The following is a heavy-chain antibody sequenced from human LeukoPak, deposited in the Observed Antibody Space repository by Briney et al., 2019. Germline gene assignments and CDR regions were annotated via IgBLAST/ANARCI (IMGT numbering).Heavy chain of an antibody. D-gene: IGHD4-17*01. Sequence: GGSLRLSCAASGFTFSAYVMHWVRQAPGKGLEWVAFIRYDGSNKYYADSVKGRFTISRDNSKNTLYLQMNSLRPEDTAVYYCAKDKYDYGDAFDYWGQGTLVTVSS. CDR2: IRYDGSNK. CDR3: AKDKYDYGDAFDY. CDR1: GFTFSAYV. V-gene: IGHV3-30*02. J-gene: IGHJ4*02.